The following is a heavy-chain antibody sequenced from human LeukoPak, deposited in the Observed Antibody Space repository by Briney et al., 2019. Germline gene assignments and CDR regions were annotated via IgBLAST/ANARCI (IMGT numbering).Heavy chain of an antibody. D-gene: IGHD6-19*01. V-gene: IGHV4-34*01. Sequence: SETLSLTCAVYGGTFSGYYWSWIRQPPGKGLEWIGEINHSGSTNYNPSLKSRVTISVDTSKNQFSLKLSSVTAADTAVYYCARFSSGWYRGIYYYGMDVWGQGTTVTVSS. J-gene: IGHJ6*02. CDR1: GGTFSGYY. CDR3: ARFSSGWYRGIYYYGMDV. CDR2: INHSGST.